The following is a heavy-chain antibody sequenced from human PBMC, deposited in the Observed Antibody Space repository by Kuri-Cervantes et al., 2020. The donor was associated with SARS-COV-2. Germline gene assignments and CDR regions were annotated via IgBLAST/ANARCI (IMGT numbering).Heavy chain of an antibody. J-gene: IGHJ6*03. V-gene: IGHV1-46*03. D-gene: IGHD3-3*01. CDR3: ALHGSRVYDFWSGYSPYYYYMDV. Sequence: ASVKVSCKAFGYSFSDHYMYWVRQATGQGLEWMGMVKTNSGNTLYAQIFQGRVTMTRDTSTSTVYMELSSLRSEDTAVYYCALHGSRVYDFWSGYSPYYYYMDVWGKGTTVTVSS. CDR1: GYSFSDHY. CDR2: VKTNSGNT.